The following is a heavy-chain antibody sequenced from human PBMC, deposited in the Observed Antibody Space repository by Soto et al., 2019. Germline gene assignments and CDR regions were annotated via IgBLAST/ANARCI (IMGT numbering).Heavy chain of an antibody. Sequence: KSGPTLVNPTQTLTLTCTFSGFSLSTSEVGVVWIRQPPGKALEWLALIYWNDDKRYSPSLKSRLTITKDTSKNQVVLTMTNMDPVYTATYYCAHRVTVSGSFDYWGQGTLVTVSS. CDR2: IYWNDDK. V-gene: IGHV2-5*01. D-gene: IGHD6-19*01. CDR1: GFSLSTSEVG. CDR3: AHRVTVSGSFDY. J-gene: IGHJ4*02.